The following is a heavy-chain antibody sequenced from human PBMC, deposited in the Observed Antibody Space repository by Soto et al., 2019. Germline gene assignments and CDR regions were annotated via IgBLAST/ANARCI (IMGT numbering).Heavy chain of an antibody. J-gene: IGHJ6*02. CDR3: ATHTRGITIFGVVIRPGMDV. CDR1: AGTFSSYA. V-gene: IGHV1-8*02. D-gene: IGHD3-3*01. CDR2: MNPNSGNT. Sequence: ASVKVSCKASAGTFSSYAISWVRQAPGQGLEWMGWMNPNSGNTGYAQKFQGRVTMTRNTSISTAYMELSSLRSEDTAVYYCATHTRGITIFGVVIRPGMDVWGQGTTVTVSS.